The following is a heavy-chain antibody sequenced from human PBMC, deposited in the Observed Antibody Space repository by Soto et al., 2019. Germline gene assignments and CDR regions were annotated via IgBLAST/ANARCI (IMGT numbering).Heavy chain of an antibody. CDR2: FFSGNT. D-gene: IGHD2-15*01. Sequence: QLQLQESGPRLVKPSETLSLTCTVSGGSFRRISSSWGGIRRPPGKGLEWVPTFFSGNTYQNRSLKRRATMSVDTSTNQFSLRLNSVAAAATAVYYCATTRGLAVGGSFDNWGQGTLVTVSS. CDR3: ATTRGLAVGGSFDN. V-gene: IGHV4-39*01. J-gene: IGHJ5*02. CDR1: GGSFRRISSS.